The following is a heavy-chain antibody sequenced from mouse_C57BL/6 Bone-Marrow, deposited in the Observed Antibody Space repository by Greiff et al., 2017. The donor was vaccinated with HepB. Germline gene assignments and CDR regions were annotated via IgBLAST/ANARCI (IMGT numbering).Heavy chain of an antibody. J-gene: IGHJ2*01. D-gene: IGHD1-1*01. CDR3: AREGFTTVVYFDY. CDR2: ISSGSSTI. CDR1: GFTFSDYG. Sequence: EVQGVESGGGLVKPGGSLKLSCAASGFTFSDYGMHWVRQAPEKGLEWVAYISSGSSTIYYADKVKGRLTISRDNAKNTLFLQMTSLRSEDTAMYYCAREGFTTVVYFDYWGQGTTLTVSS. V-gene: IGHV5-17*01.